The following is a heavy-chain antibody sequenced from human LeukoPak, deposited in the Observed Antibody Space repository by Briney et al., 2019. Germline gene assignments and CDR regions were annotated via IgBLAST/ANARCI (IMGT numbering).Heavy chain of an antibody. V-gene: IGHV3-30*18. CDR2: ISYDGSNK. CDR1: GFTFSSYG. CDR3: AKFFAAAAGTDKGSPVDY. J-gene: IGHJ4*02. D-gene: IGHD6-13*01. Sequence: PGRSLRLSCAASGFTFSSYGMHWVRQAPGKGLEWVAVISYDGSNKYYADSEKGRFTISRDNSKNTLYLQMNSLRAEDTAVYYCAKFFAAAAGTDKGSPVDYWGEGTLVTVSS.